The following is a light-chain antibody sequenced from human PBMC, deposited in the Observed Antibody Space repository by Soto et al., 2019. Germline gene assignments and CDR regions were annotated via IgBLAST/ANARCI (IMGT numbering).Light chain of an antibody. CDR1: QSVSNNY. V-gene: IGKV3-20*01. CDR2: GAS. J-gene: IGKJ5*01. CDR3: QQYGGSPT. Sequence: EIVLTQSPGTLSLSPGERPTLSCRASQSVSNNYLAWYQQKPGQAPRLLIYGASNRATGIPDRFSGSGSGTDFTLTISRLEPEDFAVYYCQQYGGSPTFGEGTRLENK.